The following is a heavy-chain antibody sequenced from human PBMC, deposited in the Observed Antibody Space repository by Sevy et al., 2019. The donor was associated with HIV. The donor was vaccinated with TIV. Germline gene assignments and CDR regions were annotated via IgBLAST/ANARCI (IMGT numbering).Heavy chain of an antibody. CDR1: GFTFYSYA. CDR2: ISGSGGST. CDR3: AKDVAMGIVVAGDFDY. J-gene: IGHJ4*02. D-gene: IGHD6-19*01. V-gene: IGHV3-23*01. Sequence: GGSLRLSCAASGFTFYSYAMSWVRQAPGKGLEWVSAISGSGGSTYYADSVKGRFTISRDNSKNTLYLQMNSLRAKDTAVYYCAKDVAMGIVVAGDFDYWGQGTLVTVSS.